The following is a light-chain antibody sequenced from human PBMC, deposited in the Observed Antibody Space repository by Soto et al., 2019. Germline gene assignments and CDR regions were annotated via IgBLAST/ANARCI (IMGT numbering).Light chain of an antibody. J-gene: IGKJ4*01. CDR2: GGS. CDR1: QTVSSA. Sequence: EIVLTQSPGTLSLSPGDRATLYCRASQTVSSARLAWFQQKPGQAPRLLMYGGSTRATGMPARFSGSGSGTEFTLIISSLQSEDFAVYYCQQYSNWPLTFGGGTKVDIK. CDR3: QQYSNWPLT. V-gene: IGKV3-15*01.